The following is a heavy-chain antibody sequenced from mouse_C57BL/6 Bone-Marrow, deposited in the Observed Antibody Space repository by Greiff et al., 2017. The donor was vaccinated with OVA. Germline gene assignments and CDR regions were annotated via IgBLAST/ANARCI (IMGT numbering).Heavy chain of an antibody. D-gene: IGHD2-4*01. CDR3: ARERGVGLRTWFAY. V-gene: IGHV3-6*01. CDR2: ISYDGSN. Sequence: DVKLQESGPGLVKPSQSLSLTCSVTGYSITSGYYWNWIRQFPGNKLEWMGYISYDGSNNYNPSLKNRISITRDTSKNQFFLKLNSVTTEDTATYYCARERGVGLRTWFAYWGQGTLVTVSA. J-gene: IGHJ3*01. CDR1: GYSITSGYY.